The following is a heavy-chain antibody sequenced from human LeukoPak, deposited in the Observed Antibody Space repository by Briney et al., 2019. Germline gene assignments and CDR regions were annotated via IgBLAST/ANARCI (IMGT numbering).Heavy chain of an antibody. V-gene: IGHV1-18*01. CDR3: ARRIGSGSYYNEDYFDY. Sequence: ASVKVSCKASGYTFSSYSINWVRQASGQGLEWMGWISTYNGNTNYAQKLQGRVTMTTDTSTSTAYMELSSLRSEDTAVYYCARRIGSGSYYNEDYFDYWGQGTLVTVSS. J-gene: IGHJ4*02. D-gene: IGHD3-10*01. CDR1: GYTFSSYS. CDR2: ISTYNGNT.